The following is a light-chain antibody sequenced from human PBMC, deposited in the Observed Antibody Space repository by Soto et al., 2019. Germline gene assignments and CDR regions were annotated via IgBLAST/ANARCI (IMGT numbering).Light chain of an antibody. CDR2: GAS. Sequence: ESVLTQSPGTLSLSPGEKATLSCRASQSVSSSYLAWYQQKPGQAPRLLIYGASSRATGIPDRFSGSGSGTDFTLTVSRLEPADLAVYYCQQFGSSSWTFGQGTKVEIK. CDR1: QSVSSSY. CDR3: QQFGSSSWT. V-gene: IGKV3-20*01. J-gene: IGKJ1*01.